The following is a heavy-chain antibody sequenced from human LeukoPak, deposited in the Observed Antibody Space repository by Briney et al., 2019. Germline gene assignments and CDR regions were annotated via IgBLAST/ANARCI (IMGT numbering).Heavy chain of an antibody. CDR1: GGFISMEY. Sequence: PSQTLSPTCTVSGGFISMEYCSWNRSPAGNVLEWIGRLYTSGSTNYNPSLKSRVTMSVDTSKNQFSLKLSSVTAADTAVYYCARAGFGELLDAFDIWGQGTMVTVSS. CDR2: LYTSGST. V-gene: IGHV4-4*07. J-gene: IGHJ3*02. CDR3: ARAGFGELLDAFDI. D-gene: IGHD3-10*01.